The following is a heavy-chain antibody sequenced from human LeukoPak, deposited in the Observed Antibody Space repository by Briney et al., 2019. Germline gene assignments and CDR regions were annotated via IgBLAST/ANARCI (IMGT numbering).Heavy chain of an antibody. CDR1: GFTFSSYW. CDR2: IRYNGNNK. J-gene: IGHJ4*02. CDR3: AKEASRGSSFAYTPIEKPYYLDY. V-gene: IGHV3-30*02. Sequence: GGSLRLSCVASGFTFSSYWMTWVRQAPGKGLEWVAFIRYNGNNKYYADSVKGRFTISRDNSKNTLFLQMNSLRAEDTAVYYCAKEASRGSSFAYTPIEKPYYLDYWGQGTLVTVSS. D-gene: IGHD5-18*01.